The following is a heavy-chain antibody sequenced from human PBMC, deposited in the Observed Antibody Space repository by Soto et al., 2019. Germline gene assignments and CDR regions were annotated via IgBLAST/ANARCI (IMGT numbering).Heavy chain of an antibody. Sequence: SLRLSCAASGFTFDDYAMHWVRQAPGKGLEWVSGISWNSGSIGYADSVKGRFTISRDNAKNSLYLQMNSLRAEDTALYYCAKDMEGIAYCGGDCYSGAFDIWGHGTMVTVSS. V-gene: IGHV3-9*01. CDR3: AKDMEGIAYCGGDCYSGAFDI. D-gene: IGHD2-21*02. J-gene: IGHJ3*02. CDR1: GFTFDDYA. CDR2: ISWNSGSI.